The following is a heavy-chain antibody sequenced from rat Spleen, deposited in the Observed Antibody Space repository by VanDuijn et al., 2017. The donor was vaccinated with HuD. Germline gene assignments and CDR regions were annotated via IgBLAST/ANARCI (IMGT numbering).Heavy chain of an antibody. CDR1: GFTFSSYW. J-gene: IGHJ2*01. Sequence: EVQLVESGGGLVHPGESLKLSCVASGFTFSSYWMFWIRQAPGAGLEWLSSICPDGGSTYYPDSMKGRFTISRDNAENTVYLQMNSLRSEDTATYFCARQNWPYYFDYWGQGVMVTVSS. CDR3: ARQNWPYYFDY. D-gene: IGHD3-6*01. CDR2: ICPDGGST. V-gene: IGHV5-58*01.